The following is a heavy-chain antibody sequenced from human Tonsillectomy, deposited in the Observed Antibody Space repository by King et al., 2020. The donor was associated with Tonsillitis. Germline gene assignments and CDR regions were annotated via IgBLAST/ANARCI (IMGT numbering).Heavy chain of an antibody. Sequence: VQLVESGGGLVQPGGSLRLSCAASGFTFSDHYMDWVRQAPGKGLEWIGRTRNKVNSYTTEYAASVKGRFSISRDDSKNSLYLQMNSLKTEDTAVYYCVTGQVGASDCWGQGTLVTVSS. V-gene: IGHV3-72*01. CDR3: VTGQVGASDC. CDR2: TRNKVNSYTT. CDR1: GFTFSDHY. J-gene: IGHJ4*02. D-gene: IGHD1-26*01.